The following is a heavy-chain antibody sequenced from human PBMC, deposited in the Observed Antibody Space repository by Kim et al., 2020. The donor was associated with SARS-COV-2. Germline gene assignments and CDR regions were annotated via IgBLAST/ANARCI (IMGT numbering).Heavy chain of an antibody. Sequence: SETLSLTCTVSGGSISSGDYYWSWIRQPPGKGLEWIGYIYYSGSTYYNPSLKSRVTISVDTSKNQFSLKLSSVTAADTAVYYCARVRSPYSTIFGVVTRLLGTFDYWGQGTLVTVSS. CDR3: ARVRSPYSTIFGVVTRLLGTFDY. V-gene: IGHV4-30-4*01. CDR1: GGSISSGDYY. J-gene: IGHJ4*02. CDR2: IYYSGST. D-gene: IGHD3-3*01.